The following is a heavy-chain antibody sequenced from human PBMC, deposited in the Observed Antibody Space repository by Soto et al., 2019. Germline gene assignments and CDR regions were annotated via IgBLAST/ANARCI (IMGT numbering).Heavy chain of an antibody. J-gene: IGHJ6*02. CDR2: MNPNSGNT. D-gene: IGHD2-2*01. Sequence: QVQLVQSGAEVKQPGASVKVSCKASGYTFTSYDINWVRQATGQGLEWLGWMNPNSGNTGYAQKFQGRVTMTRNTSLSTAYMELSGLRSEDTAVYYCARSQSRPAANYGMDVWGQGTTLTVSS. CDR3: ARSQSRPAANYGMDV. CDR1: GYTFTSYD. V-gene: IGHV1-8*01.